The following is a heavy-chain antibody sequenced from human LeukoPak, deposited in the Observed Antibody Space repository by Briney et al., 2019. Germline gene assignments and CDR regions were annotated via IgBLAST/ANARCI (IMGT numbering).Heavy chain of an antibody. J-gene: IGHJ3*02. CDR1: GYSFTSYW. V-gene: IGHV5-51*01. CDR2: IYPGDSDT. CDR3: ASPYCGGDCSMGDAFDI. D-gene: IGHD2-21*02. Sequence: GESLKISCKGSGYSFTSYWIGWVRQMPGKGLEWMGIIYPGDSDTRYSPSFQGQVTISADKSISTAYLQWSSLKASDTAMYYCASPYCGGDCSMGDAFDIWGQGTMVTVS.